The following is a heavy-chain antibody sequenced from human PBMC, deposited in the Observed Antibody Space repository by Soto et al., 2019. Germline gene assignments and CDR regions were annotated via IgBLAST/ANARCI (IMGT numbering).Heavy chain of an antibody. J-gene: IGHJ6*03. CDR2: ISSSSSYI. CDR3: AIYHVNYYYYYMDV. V-gene: IGHV3-21*01. Sequence: PGGSLRLSCAASGFTFSSYSMNWVRQAPGKGLEWVSSISSSSSYIYYADSVKGRFTISRDNAKNSLYLQMNSLRAEDTAVYYCAIYHVNYYYYYMDVWGKGTTVTVCS. CDR1: GFTFSSYS. D-gene: IGHD3-10*02.